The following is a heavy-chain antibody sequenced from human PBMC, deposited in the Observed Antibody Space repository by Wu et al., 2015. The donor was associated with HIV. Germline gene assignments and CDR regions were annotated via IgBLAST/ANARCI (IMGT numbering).Heavy chain of an antibody. CDR1: GYTFSDYT. Sequence: QVQLVQSGAEVKKPGASVKVSCKTSGYTFSDYTVHWVRQASGQGLEWMGWINPNSGGTNYAQKFQGRVTMTRDTSISTAYMELSRLRSDDTAVYYCARGEMATIFRTAAFDIWAKGQWSPSL. CDR2: INPNSGGT. CDR3: ARGEMATIFRTAAFDI. V-gene: IGHV1-2*02. J-gene: IGHJ3*02. D-gene: IGHD5-24*01.